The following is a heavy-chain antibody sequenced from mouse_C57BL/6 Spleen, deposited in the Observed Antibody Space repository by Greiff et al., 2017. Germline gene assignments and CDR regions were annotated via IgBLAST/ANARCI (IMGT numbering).Heavy chain of an antibody. Sequence: VQLQQPGAELVRPGSSVKLSCKASGYTFTSYWMHWVKQRPIQGLEWIGNIDPSDSETHYNQKFKDKATLTVDKSSSTAYMQLSSLTSEDSAVYYCARFSYYYGSSPWYFDVWGIGTTVTVSS. D-gene: IGHD1-1*01. CDR2: IDPSDSET. CDR3: ARFSYYYGSSPWYFDV. V-gene: IGHV1-52*01. CDR1: GYTFTSYW. J-gene: IGHJ1*03.